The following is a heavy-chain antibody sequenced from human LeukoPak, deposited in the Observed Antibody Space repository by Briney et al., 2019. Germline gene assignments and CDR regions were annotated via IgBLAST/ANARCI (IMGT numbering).Heavy chain of an antibody. CDR2: ISSSGSTI. CDR1: GFTFSDYY. D-gene: IGHD3-10*01. Sequence: GGSLRLSCAASGFTFSDYYMSWIRQAPGKGLEWVSYISSSGSTIYYADSVKGRFTISRDIAKNSLYLQMNSLRAEDTAVYYCARVSYYYGSGSYPPFDPWGQGTLVTVSS. V-gene: IGHV3-11*04. CDR3: ARVSYYYGSGSYPPFDP. J-gene: IGHJ5*02.